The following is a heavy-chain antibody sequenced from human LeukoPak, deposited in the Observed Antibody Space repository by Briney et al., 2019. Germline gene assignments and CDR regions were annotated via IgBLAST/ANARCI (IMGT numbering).Heavy chain of an antibody. CDR2: IYRDGST. CDR3: TRRAYCSGGTCYSDY. Sequence: ASETLSLTCTVSGGSINSSSYYWGWIRQPPGKGLEWICSIYRDGSTYYNPSLKSRVTISVDTSKNQFSLKLSSVTAADTAVYYCTRRAYCSGGTCYSDYWGQGTLVTVSS. CDR1: GGSINSSSYY. J-gene: IGHJ4*02. D-gene: IGHD2-15*01. V-gene: IGHV4-39*01.